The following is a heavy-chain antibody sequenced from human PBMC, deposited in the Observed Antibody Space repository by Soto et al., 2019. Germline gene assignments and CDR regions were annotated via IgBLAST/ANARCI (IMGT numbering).Heavy chain of an antibody. D-gene: IGHD6-13*01. CDR3: ARAHSYTSSLISVY. J-gene: IGHJ4*02. V-gene: IGHV1-46*03. CDR1: GYSFTRYY. Sequence: QVQLVQSGADVKKPGASVKVSCKASGYSFTRYYMHWVRQAPGQGLEWMGVLNPSGDITSYAQKFQGRVTXXSXTXXSTVYMELTSLRSEDTAVYYCARAHSYTSSLISVYWGQGTLVTVSS. CDR2: LNPSGDIT.